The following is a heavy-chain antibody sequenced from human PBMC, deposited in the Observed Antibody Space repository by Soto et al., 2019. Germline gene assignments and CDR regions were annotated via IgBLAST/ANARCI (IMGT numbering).Heavy chain of an antibody. D-gene: IGHD3-10*01. CDR2: INHSGST. Sequence: SKTLYLTCAVYGGSFSGYYWSWIRQPPGKGLEWIGEINHSGSTNYNPSLKSRVTISVDTSKNQLSLKLSSVTAADTAVYYCARDRIRSYYGSWSYYHPNFDYRGKGSLV. CDR1: GGSFSGYY. J-gene: IGHJ4*02. V-gene: IGHV4-34*01. CDR3: ARDRIRSYYGSWSYYHPNFDY.